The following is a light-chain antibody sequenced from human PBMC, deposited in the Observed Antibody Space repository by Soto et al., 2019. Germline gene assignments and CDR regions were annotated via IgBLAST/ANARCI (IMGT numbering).Light chain of an antibody. Sequence: DIVVTQSPATLSASPGERVTLSCRASQFVSSRLAWYQQRPGQVPRLLIYDTSTRAPGISARFSGSGSGTELSLPISSLQSQDFAVYYCQRYIQWRPGRLGPGAKVDTK. V-gene: IGKV3-15*01. J-gene: IGKJ1*01. CDR1: QFVSSR. CDR3: QRYIQWRPGR. CDR2: DTS.